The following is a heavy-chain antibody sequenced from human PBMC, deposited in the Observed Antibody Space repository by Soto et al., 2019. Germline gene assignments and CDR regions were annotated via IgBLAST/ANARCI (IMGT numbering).Heavy chain of an antibody. CDR2: ISSSGSTI. CDR3: ARQAVADTIYYYYYYMDV. J-gene: IGHJ6*03. CDR1: GFTFSDYY. D-gene: IGHD6-19*01. Sequence: QVQLVESGGGLVKPGGSLRLSCTASGFTFSDYYMSWIRQAPGKGLEWVSYISSSGSTIYYADSVKGRFTISRDNAKNSLYLQMNSLRAEDTAVYYCARQAVADTIYYYYYYMDVWGKGTTVTVSS. V-gene: IGHV3-11*01.